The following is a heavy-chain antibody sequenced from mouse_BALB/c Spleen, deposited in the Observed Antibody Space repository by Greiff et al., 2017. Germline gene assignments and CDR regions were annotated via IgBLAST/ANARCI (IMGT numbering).Heavy chain of an antibody. CDR3: ARDPY. Sequence: QVQLQQSGPGLVQPSQSLSITCTVSGFSLTSYGVHWVRQSPGKGLEWLGVIWSGGSTDYNSALKSRLSISKDNSKSQVFLKMNSLQTDDTARYYCARDPYWGQGTLVTVSA. V-gene: IGHV2-4-1*01. J-gene: IGHJ3*01. CDR1: GFSLTSYG. CDR2: IWSGGST.